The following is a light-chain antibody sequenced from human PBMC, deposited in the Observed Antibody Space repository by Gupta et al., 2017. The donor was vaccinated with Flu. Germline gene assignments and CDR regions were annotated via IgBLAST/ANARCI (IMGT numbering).Light chain of an antibody. CDR1: QNVNNY. V-gene: IGKV3-11*01. J-gene: IGKJ3*01. CDR3: QQRNNLPLT. Sequence: GERATPSCRASQNVNNYLAWFQLKPDQAPRLLIYDASNRATGIPARFSGSGSGTDFTLTISSLEPEDVAVYYCQQRNNLPLTFGPGTKVDIK. CDR2: DAS.